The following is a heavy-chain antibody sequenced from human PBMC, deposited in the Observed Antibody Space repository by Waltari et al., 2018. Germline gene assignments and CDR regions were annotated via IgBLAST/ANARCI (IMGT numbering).Heavy chain of an antibody. V-gene: IGHV3-21*01. J-gene: IGHJ5*02. CDR3: ARGYSSSTQDWFDP. Sequence: EVQLVESGGGLVKPGGSLRLSCAASGFTFSSYSMNWVRQAPGKGLEWVSSISSSSSYIYYADSVKGRFTISRDNAKNSLYLQMNSLRAEDTAVYYCARGYSSSTQDWFDPWGQGTLVTVSS. CDR1: GFTFSSYS. D-gene: IGHD6-13*01. CDR2: ISSSSSYI.